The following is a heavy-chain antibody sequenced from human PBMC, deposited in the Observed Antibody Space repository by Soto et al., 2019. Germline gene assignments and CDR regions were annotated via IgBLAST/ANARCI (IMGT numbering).Heavy chain of an antibody. V-gene: IGHV3-48*04. J-gene: IGHJ3*02. CDR3: ASAYGGVVAATHDAFDI. CDR1: GFTFSTYS. D-gene: IGHD2-15*01. Sequence: GGSLRLSCAASGFTFSTYSMNWVRQAPGKGLEWVSYISSSSSTIFYVDSVKGRFTVSRDNAKNSLYLQMNSLRAEDTAVYYCASAYGGVVAATHDAFDICGQGTMVTVSS. CDR2: ISSSSSTI.